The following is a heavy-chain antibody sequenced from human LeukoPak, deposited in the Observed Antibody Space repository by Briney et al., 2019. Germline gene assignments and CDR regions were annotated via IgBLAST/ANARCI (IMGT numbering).Heavy chain of an antibody. D-gene: IGHD3-9*01. CDR1: GFTFSDYY. Sequence: GGSLRLSRVASGFTFSDYYMSWIRQAPGTGLKYVSYISSSGTYANYANSVKGRFTNSRDNAKNSLYLQMNSLRADDTAVYYCARGGYDILTGTSLFDPWGQGTLVTVSS. V-gene: IGHV3-11*05. CDR2: ISSSGTYA. J-gene: IGHJ5*02. CDR3: ARGGYDILTGTSLFDP.